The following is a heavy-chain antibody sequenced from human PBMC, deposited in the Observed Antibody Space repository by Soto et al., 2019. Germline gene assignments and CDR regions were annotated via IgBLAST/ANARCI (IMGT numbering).Heavy chain of an antibody. D-gene: IGHD6-19*01. CDR1: GYTFTSYG. CDR3: ARRQWLVGGYYYGLDV. J-gene: IGHJ6*02. Sequence: QVQLVQSGAEVKKPGASVKVSCKASGYTFTSYGISRVRQAPGQGLEWMGWTSAYNGNTNYAQKLQGRVTMTTDTSTSTAYMELTSLRSDDTAVYYCARRQWLVGGYYYGLDVWGQGTTVTVSS. V-gene: IGHV1-18*01. CDR2: TSAYNGNT.